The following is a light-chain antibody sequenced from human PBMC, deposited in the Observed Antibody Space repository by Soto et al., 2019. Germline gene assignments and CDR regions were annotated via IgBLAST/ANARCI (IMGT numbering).Light chain of an antibody. J-gene: IGLJ1*01. CDR2: EVT. CDR1: SSDVGSYNL. CDR3: CSYAGSSTYV. Sequence: QSALTQPASVSGSPGQSITISCTGTSSDVGSYNLVSWYQQHPGKAPKLMIYEVTKRPSGVFNRSSGSKSGNTASLTISGLQAEDEADYYCCSYAGSSTYVFGTGTRSPS. V-gene: IGLV2-23*02.